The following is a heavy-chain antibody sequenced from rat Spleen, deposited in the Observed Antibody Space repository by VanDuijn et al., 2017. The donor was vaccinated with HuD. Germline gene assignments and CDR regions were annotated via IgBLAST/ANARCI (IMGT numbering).Heavy chain of an antibody. CDR2: ISTGGGNT. CDR1: GFTFSNYY. D-gene: IGHD1-9*01. Sequence: EVQLVESGGGLVQPGRSMKLSCAALGFTFSNYYMAWVRQAPTKGLEWVASISTGGGNTYYRGSVKGRFTISRDNARGTLYLQMDSLRSEDTATYYCTRHRGYYGYTYPFDYWGQGVMVTVSS. J-gene: IGHJ2*01. V-gene: IGHV5-25*01. CDR3: TRHRGYYGYTYPFDY.